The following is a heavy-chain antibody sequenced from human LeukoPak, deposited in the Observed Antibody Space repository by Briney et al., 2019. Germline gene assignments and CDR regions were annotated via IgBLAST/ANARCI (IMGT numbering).Heavy chain of an antibody. CDR1: GFTVSNSY. D-gene: IGHD2-8*01. V-gene: IGHV3-53*01. Sequence: PGGSLRLSCAASGFTVSNSYMSWVRQAPGKGLEWVSVIYSGGTTYYADSVKGRFTISRDNSKNTLYLQMNSLRADDAAVYYCAKASMVYAGSGAFDIWGQGTMVTVSS. CDR2: IYSGGTT. CDR3: AKASMVYAGSGAFDI. J-gene: IGHJ3*02.